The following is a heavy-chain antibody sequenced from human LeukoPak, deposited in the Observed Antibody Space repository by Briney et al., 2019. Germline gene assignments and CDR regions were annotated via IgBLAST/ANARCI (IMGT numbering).Heavy chain of an antibody. Sequence: GGSLRLSCAASGFTFSSYGMHWVRQAPGKGLDWVAFIRYDGSNKYYADSVKGRFTISRDSSKNTLYLQMNSLRAEDTAVYYCAKGRTASRKNNAVVVPAAMNPYYMDVWGKGTTVTVSS. CDR1: GFTFSSYG. CDR3: AKGRTASRKNNAVVVPAAMNPYYMDV. V-gene: IGHV3-30*02. CDR2: IRYDGSNK. D-gene: IGHD2-2*01. J-gene: IGHJ6*03.